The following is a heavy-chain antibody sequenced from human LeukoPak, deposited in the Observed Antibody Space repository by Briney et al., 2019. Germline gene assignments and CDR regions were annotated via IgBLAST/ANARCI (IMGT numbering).Heavy chain of an antibody. J-gene: IGHJ4*02. CDR3: ARDWATTWYGEYFDY. CDR1: GFTFSSYE. D-gene: IGHD3-10*01. CDR2: ISGSGDSI. Sequence: GGSLRLSCAASGFTFSSYEMNWVRQAPGKGLEWVSHISGSGDSIYYADSVKGRFTISRDNAKNLLYLQMNSLRAEDTAVYFCARDWATTWYGEYFDYWGQGTLVTVSS. V-gene: IGHV3-48*03.